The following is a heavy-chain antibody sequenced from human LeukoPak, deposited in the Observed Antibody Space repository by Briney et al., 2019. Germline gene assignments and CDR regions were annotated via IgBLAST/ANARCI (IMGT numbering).Heavy chain of an antibody. V-gene: IGHV4-59*01. J-gene: IGHJ6*03. Sequence: SETLSLTCTVSGGSISSYYWSWIRQPPGKGLEWIGYIYYSGSTNYNPSLKSRVTISVDTSKNQFSLKLSSVTAADTAVYYCARGPNEYYYYYMDVWGKGTTVTVSS. D-gene: IGHD1-1*01. CDR2: IYYSGST. CDR1: GGSISSYY. CDR3: ARGPNEYYYYYMDV.